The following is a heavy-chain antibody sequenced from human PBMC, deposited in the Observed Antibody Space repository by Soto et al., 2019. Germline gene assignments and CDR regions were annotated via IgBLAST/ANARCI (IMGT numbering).Heavy chain of an antibody. Sequence: GGSLRLSCAASGFTFSSYAMSWVRQAPGKGLEWVSAISGSGGSTYYADSVKGRFTISRDNSKNTLYVQMNSLRAEDTAVYYCAKDRDSSGYPWDFDYWGQGTLVTVSS. CDR3: AKDRDSSGYPWDFDY. J-gene: IGHJ4*02. CDR1: GFTFSSYA. D-gene: IGHD3-22*01. V-gene: IGHV3-23*01. CDR2: ISGSGGST.